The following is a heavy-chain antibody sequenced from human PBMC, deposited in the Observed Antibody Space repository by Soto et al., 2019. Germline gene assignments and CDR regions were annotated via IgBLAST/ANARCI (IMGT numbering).Heavy chain of an antibody. CDR1: GYTFTRYG. CDR2: ISAYNGNT. J-gene: IGHJ4*02. D-gene: IGHD3-10*01. V-gene: IGHV1-18*01. Sequence: ASVKVSCKASGYTFTRYGISWVRQAPGQRLEWMGWISAYNGNTNYAQKLQGRVTMTTDTSTSTAYMELRSLRSDDTAVYYCARDQAYYGSGSYLCFDYWGQGTLVTVSS. CDR3: ARDQAYYGSGSYLCFDY.